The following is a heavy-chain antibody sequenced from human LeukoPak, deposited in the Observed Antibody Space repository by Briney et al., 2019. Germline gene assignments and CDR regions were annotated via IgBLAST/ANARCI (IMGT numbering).Heavy chain of an antibody. CDR2: IDSGSST. CDR3: ARAATVTKAFDS. D-gene: IGHD4-17*01. CDR1: GFTVSSSY. V-gene: IGHV3-66*01. J-gene: IGHJ3*02. Sequence: GGSLRLSCAASGFTVSSSYMSWVRQAPGKGLEWVSVIDSGSSTYYADSVKGRFTISRDNSKNTLYLQMNSLRAEDTAVYYCARAATVTKAFDSWGQGTMVTVSS.